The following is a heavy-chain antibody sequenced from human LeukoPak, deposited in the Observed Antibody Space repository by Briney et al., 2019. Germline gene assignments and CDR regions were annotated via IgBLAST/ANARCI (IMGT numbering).Heavy chain of an antibody. J-gene: IGHJ4*02. V-gene: IGHV4-34*01. CDR3: ARGFDGILAPHGVLRYFDWLRSMRGFDY. CDR2: IYHSGIT. D-gene: IGHD3-9*01. CDR1: GFTVSSNY. Sequence: PGGSLRLSCAASGFTVSSNYMSWVRQPPGKGLEWIGEIYHSGITKYSPSLKSRVTISVDTSKNQFSLKLSSVTAADTAVYYCARGFDGILAPHGVLRYFDWLRSMRGFDYWGQGTLVTVSS.